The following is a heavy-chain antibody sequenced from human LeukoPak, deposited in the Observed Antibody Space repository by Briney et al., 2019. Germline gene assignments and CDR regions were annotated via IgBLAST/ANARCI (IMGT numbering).Heavy chain of an antibody. CDR3: ARGSSSGYTEWY. D-gene: IGHD3-22*01. CDR2: INPTGGST. CDR1: GYTFTSYY. Sequence: GASVKVSCKASGYTFTSYYMHWVRQAPGQGLEWMGVINPTGGSTSYAQKFQGRVTMTRDMSTSTVYMELSSLRSEDTAVYYCARGSSSGYTEWYWGQGALVTVSS. J-gene: IGHJ4*02. V-gene: IGHV1-46*01.